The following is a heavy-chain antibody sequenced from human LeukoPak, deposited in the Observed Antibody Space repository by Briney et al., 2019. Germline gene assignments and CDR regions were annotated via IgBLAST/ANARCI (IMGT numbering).Heavy chain of an antibody. CDR2: ISGGSGST. CDR3: AKDGGLWVSAHWGDS. CDR1: GFTFRSYA. J-gene: IGHJ4*02. Sequence: PGGSLRLSCAASGFTFRSYAMSWVRQAPGKGLEWVSGISGGSGSTFYAGSVKGRFTVSRDNSKNTLYLQMNSLRAEDTAVYYCAKDGGLWVSAHWGDSWGRGTLVTVSS. D-gene: IGHD7-27*01. V-gene: IGHV3-23*01.